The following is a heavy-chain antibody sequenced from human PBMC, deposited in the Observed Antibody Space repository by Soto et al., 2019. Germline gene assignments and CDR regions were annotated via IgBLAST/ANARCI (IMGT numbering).Heavy chain of an antibody. Sequence: SVKVSCKASGGTFSSYAVSWVRQAPGQGLEWMGGIIPIFGTANYAQKFQGRVTITADESTSTAYMELSSLKTEDTAVYYCTTMALDIVATIDLWGQGTLVTVSS. J-gene: IGHJ4*02. CDR3: TTMALDIVATIDL. CDR1: GGTFSSYA. D-gene: IGHD5-12*01. V-gene: IGHV1-69*13. CDR2: IIPIFGTA.